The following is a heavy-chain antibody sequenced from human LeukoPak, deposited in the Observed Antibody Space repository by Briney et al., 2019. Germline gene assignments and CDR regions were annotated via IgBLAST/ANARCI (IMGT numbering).Heavy chain of an antibody. D-gene: IGHD6-19*01. CDR2: IYNTGST. Sequence: GGPLRLSCAASGFTVSSNYMSWVRQAPGKGLEWVSVIYNTGSTYYADSVKGRFTISRDNSKNTLYLQMNSLRTEDTAVYYCASPKYSSGPFNYWGQGTLVTVSS. CDR3: ASPKYSSGPFNY. V-gene: IGHV3-53*01. CDR1: GFTVSSNY. J-gene: IGHJ4*02.